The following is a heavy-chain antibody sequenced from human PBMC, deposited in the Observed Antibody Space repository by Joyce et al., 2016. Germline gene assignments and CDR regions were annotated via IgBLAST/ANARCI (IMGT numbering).Heavy chain of an antibody. V-gene: IGHV3-15*01. Sequence: VQLVESGGGLVQPGESVRLSCGVEGLTFRTTWMSWVCQAPGKGLEWIGRIKSKNDGGTLDYIETVKGRFTLSRDDSTNTVYLQMDSLKIEDTAMYYCTTDPRYWGRGTLVTVSS. CDR3: TTDPRY. CDR2: IKSKNDGGTL. J-gene: IGHJ4*02. CDR1: GLTFRTTW.